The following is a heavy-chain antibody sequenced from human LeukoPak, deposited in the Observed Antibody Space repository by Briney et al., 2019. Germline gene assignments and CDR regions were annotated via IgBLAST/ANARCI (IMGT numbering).Heavy chain of an antibody. CDR2: IIPIFGTA. V-gene: IGHV1-69*13. J-gene: IGHJ6*02. D-gene: IGHD3-22*01. CDR1: GGTFSSYA. Sequence: SVKVSCKASGGTFSSYAISWVRQAPGQGLEWMGGIIPIFGTANYAQKFRGRVTITADESTSTAYMELSSLRSDDTAVYYCARDDYDSSGYYQGGYYGMDVWGQGTTVTVSS. CDR3: ARDDYDSSGYYQGGYYGMDV.